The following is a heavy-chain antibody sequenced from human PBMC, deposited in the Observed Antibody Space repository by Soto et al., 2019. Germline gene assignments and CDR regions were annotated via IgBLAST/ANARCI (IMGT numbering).Heavy chain of an antibody. Sequence: QVQLVQSGAEVKKPGASVKVSCKASGYTFTSYDINWVRQATGQGLEWMGWMNPNSGNTGYAQKFQGRVTMTRNTSISTAYMELSSLGSEDTAVYYCARAKGVYCSSTSCRKKNWFDPWGQGTLVTVSS. V-gene: IGHV1-8*01. CDR2: MNPNSGNT. CDR3: ARAKGVYCSSTSCRKKNWFDP. CDR1: GYTFTSYD. D-gene: IGHD2-2*01. J-gene: IGHJ5*02.